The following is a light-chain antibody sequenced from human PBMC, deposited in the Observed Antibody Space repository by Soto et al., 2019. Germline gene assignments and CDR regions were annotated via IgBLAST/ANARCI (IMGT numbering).Light chain of an antibody. CDR1: QSLLHSDGKTF. V-gene: IGKV2D-29*01. Sequence: DIVMTQTPLSLSVTPGQPASISCKSSQSLLHSDGKTFFYWYLQRPAQPPQLXXYEVSNRFSGVPDRFSGSGSGTDFTLTISRLEPEDFAVYYCQQYGSSPPGTFGQGTKVDI. CDR3: QQYGSSPPGT. CDR2: EVS. J-gene: IGKJ1*01.